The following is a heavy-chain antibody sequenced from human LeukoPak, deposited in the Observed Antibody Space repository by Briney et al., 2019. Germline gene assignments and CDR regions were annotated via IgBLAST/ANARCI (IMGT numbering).Heavy chain of an antibody. CDR1: GFTFSNHY. V-gene: IGHV3-74*01. CDR2: IDNDGST. Sequence: PGGSLRLSCAASGFTFSNHYMHWVRQAPGKGLVWVSRIDNDGSTSYAESMKGRFTISRDNAKNTLYLQMNSLRAEDTAVYYCARDLRYNFDYWGQGTLVTVSS. CDR3: ARDLRYNFDY. J-gene: IGHJ4*02. D-gene: IGHD1-1*01.